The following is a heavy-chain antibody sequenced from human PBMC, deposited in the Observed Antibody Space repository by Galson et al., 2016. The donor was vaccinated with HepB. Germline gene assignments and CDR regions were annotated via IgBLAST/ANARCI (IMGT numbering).Heavy chain of an antibody. V-gene: IGHV3-23*01. J-gene: IGHJ4*02. CDR3: ARASQWESDF. CDR2: IIDNGETT. CDR1: GFTFSDYA. Sequence: SLRLSCAASGFTFSDYAMTWVRQVPGQGLEWVSDIIDNGETTYYAGSLKGRFTISRDNFKDMLYLQMNNLRADDTAVYYCARASQWESDFWGQGTLVIVSS. D-gene: IGHD1-26*01.